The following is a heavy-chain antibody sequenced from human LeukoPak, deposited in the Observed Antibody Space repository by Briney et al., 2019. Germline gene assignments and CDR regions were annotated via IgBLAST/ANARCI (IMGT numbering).Heavy chain of an antibody. CDR3: ARLAATGTKRFDY. Sequence: SETLSLTCTVSGGSISTSNYYWGWIRQPPGKGLEWIGNIFYSGRTFYNPSLKSRGTISVDTSKNQFSLNLTSVTAADTAVYYCARLAATGTKRFDYWGQGTLVTVSS. CDR1: GGSISTSNYY. CDR2: IFYSGRT. J-gene: IGHJ4*02. V-gene: IGHV4-39*01. D-gene: IGHD6-13*01.